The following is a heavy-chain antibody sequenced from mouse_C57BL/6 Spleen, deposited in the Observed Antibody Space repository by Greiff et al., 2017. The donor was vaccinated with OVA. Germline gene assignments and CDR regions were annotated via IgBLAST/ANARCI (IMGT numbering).Heavy chain of an antibody. CDR2: ISSGSSTI. V-gene: IGHV5-17*01. D-gene: IGHD2-1*01. CDR1: GFTFSDYG. Sequence: EVQLQQSGGGLVKPGGSLKLSCAASGFTFSDYGMHWVRQAPEKGLEWVAYISSGSSTIYYADTVKGRFTISRDNAKNTLFLQMTSLRSEDTAMXYCANGNYVGYFDVWGTGPTVTVSS. CDR3: ANGNYVGYFDV. J-gene: IGHJ1*03.